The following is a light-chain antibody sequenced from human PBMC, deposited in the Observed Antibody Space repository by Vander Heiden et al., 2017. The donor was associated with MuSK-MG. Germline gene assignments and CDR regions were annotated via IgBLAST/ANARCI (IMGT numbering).Light chain of an antibody. CDR2: AAS. CDR1: QSISSY. J-gene: IGKJ4*01. CDR3: QQSDSTPHT. Sequence: DIQMTQSPSSLSASVGDRVTITCRASQSISSYLNWYQQKPGKAPKLLIYAASSLQSGVPSRFSGSGSGTDFTLTISRLQPEDFATYDCQQSDSTPHTFGGGTKVEIK. V-gene: IGKV1-39*01.